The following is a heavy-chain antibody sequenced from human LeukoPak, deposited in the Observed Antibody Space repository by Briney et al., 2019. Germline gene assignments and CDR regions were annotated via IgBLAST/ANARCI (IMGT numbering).Heavy chain of an antibody. V-gene: IGHV1-2*02. J-gene: IGHJ4*02. D-gene: IGHD6-19*01. CDR3: ARRSGNTWTNDY. CDR2: INPNSGGT. Sequence: ASVKVSCKASGYTFTGYYMHWVRQAPGQGLEWMGWINPNSGGTNYAQKFQGRVTMTRDTSISTAYMELSSLRSDDSAVYYCARRSGNTWTNDYWGQGTLVTVSS. CDR1: GYTFTGYY.